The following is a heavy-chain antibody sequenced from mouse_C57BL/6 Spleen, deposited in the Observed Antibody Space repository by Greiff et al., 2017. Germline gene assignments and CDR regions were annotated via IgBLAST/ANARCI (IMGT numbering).Heavy chain of an antibody. CDR2: IHPSDSDT. CDR3: AIRAVVATGDY. Sequence: QVQLQQPGAELVKPGASVMVFCKASGYTFTSDWMHWVKQRPGQGLEWIGRIHPSDSDTNYNQKFKGKATLTVVKSSSTAYMQLSSLTSEESAVYYCAIRAVVATGDYWGQGTTLTVSS. J-gene: IGHJ2*01. CDR1: GYTFTSDW. V-gene: IGHV1-74*01. D-gene: IGHD1-1*01.